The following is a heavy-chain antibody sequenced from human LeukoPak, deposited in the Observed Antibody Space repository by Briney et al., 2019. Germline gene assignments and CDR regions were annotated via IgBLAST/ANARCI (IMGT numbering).Heavy chain of an antibody. J-gene: IGHJ6*02. V-gene: IGHV3-23*01. D-gene: IGHD5-12*01. CDR3: ARKIVATSGGTTYYYYGMDV. CDR1: GFTFSSYA. Sequence: GGSLRLSCAASGFTFSSYAMSWVRQAPGKGLEWVSAISGSGGSTYYADSVKGRFTISRDNSKNTLYLQMNSLRAEDTAVYYCARKIVATSGGTTYYYYGMDVWGQGTTVTVSS. CDR2: ISGSGGST.